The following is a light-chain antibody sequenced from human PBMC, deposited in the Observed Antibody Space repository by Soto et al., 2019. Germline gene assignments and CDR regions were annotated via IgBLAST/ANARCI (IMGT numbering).Light chain of an antibody. CDR3: QQSYSTPLT. V-gene: IGKV1-39*01. CDR1: QSISSY. CDR2: AAS. J-gene: IGKJ4*01. Sequence: DIQLTQSPSTPSASVGDRVTITCRASQSISSYLNWYQQKPGKAPKLLIYAASSLQSGVPSRFSGSGSGTDFTLTISSLQPEDFETYYCQQSYSTPLTFGGGTKVDIK.